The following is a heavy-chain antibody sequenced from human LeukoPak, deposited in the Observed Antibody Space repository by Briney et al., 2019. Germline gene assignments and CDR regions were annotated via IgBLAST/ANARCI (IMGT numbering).Heavy chain of an antibody. CDR1: GYSFTSYY. Sequence: ASVKVSCKASGYSFTSYYMHWVRQAPGQGLEWMGIINPSGGSTSYAQKFQGRVTMTRDTSTSTVYMELSSLRSEDTAVYQCARVTGYYYDSSGYLRFDYWGQGTLVTVSS. CDR2: INPSGGST. CDR3: ARVTGYYYDSSGYLRFDY. V-gene: IGHV1-46*01. D-gene: IGHD3-22*01. J-gene: IGHJ4*02.